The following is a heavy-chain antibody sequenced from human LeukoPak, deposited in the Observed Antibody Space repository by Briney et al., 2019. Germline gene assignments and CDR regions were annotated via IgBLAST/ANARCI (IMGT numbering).Heavy chain of an antibody. CDR1: GFTFSSYA. V-gene: IGHV3-30*04. J-gene: IGHJ4*02. Sequence: GGSLRLSCAASGFTFSSYAMHWVRQAPGKGLEWVAVISYDGSNKYSADSVKGRFTISRDNAKNSLYLQMNSLRAEDTAVYYCARGSFLITFGGLIVWGQGTLVTVSS. D-gene: IGHD3-16*02. CDR2: ISYDGSNK. CDR3: ARGSFLITFGGLIV.